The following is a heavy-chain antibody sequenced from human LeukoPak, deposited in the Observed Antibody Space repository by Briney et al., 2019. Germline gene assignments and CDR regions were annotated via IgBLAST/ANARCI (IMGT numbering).Heavy chain of an antibody. CDR3: ARSIALSGSS. CDR2: ISSGSSYI. D-gene: IGHD3-10*01. Sequence: SGGSLRLSCVASGFTCSSYPMNWVRQAPGKGLEWVSYISSGSSYINYAESVKGRFTISRDNATNSLYLQMNSLRVEDTAVYYCARSIALSGSSWGQGSLVTVSS. V-gene: IGHV3-21*01. CDR1: GFTCSSYP. J-gene: IGHJ5*02.